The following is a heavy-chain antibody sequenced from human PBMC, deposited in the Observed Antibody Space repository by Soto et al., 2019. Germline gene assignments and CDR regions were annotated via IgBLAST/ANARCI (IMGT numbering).Heavy chain of an antibody. D-gene: IGHD2-15*01. J-gene: IGHJ4*02. V-gene: IGHV1-24*01. CDR2: FDPEDGET. Sequence: ASVKVSCKVSGYNLTELSMHWVRQAPGKGLEWMGGFDPEDGETICAQKFQGRVTMTEDTSTDTAYMELSSLRSEDTAVYYCATAAGGCSGGSCYRLLIYWGQGTLVTVSS. CDR1: GYNLTELS. CDR3: ATAAGGCSGGSCYRLLIY.